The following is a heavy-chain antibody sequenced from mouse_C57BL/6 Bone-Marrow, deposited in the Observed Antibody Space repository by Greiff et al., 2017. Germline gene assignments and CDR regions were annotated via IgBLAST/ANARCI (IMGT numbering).Heavy chain of an antibody. D-gene: IGHD2-5*01. CDR3: ARRGPYSNYAY. V-gene: IGHV1-9*01. J-gene: IGHJ3*01. CDR1: GYTFTGYW. CDR2: ILPGSGST. Sequence: QVQLQPSGAELMKPGASVKLSCKATGYTFTGYWIEWVKQRPGHGLEWIGEILPGSGSTNYNEKFKGKATFTADTSSNTAYMQLSRLTTEDSAIYYFARRGPYSNYAYWGQGTLVTVSA.